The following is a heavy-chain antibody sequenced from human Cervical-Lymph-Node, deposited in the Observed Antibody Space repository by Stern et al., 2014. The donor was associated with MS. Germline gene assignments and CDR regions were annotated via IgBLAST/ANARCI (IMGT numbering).Heavy chain of an antibody. CDR2: IYSSGNP. D-gene: IGHD3-22*01. Sequence: QLQLQESGPGLVKPSQTLSLTCTVSGGPISTGLYYWTWIRQHPGKGLEWLGYIYSSGNPYYNPSLRSRLTMSVDTSKNQFSLNLSSVTAADTAVYYCARGRGPNYDSTFDYWGQGTLVIVSS. CDR3: ARGRGPNYDSTFDY. V-gene: IGHV4-31*03. J-gene: IGHJ4*02. CDR1: GGPISTGLYY.